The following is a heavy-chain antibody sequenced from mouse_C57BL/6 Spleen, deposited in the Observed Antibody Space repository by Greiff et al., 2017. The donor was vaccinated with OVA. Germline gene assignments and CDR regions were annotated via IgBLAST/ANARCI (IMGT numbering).Heavy chain of an antibody. CDR1: GYTFTSYW. D-gene: IGHD2-3*01. Sequence: VKLQQSGAELVKPGASVKLSCKASGYTFTSYWMQWVKQRPGQGLEWIGEIDPSDSYTNYNQKFKGKATLTVDTSSSTAYMQLSSLTSEDSAVYYCARRIYDGYPFAYWGQGTLVTVSA. CDR3: ARRIYDGYPFAY. J-gene: IGHJ3*01. V-gene: IGHV1-50*01. CDR2: IDPSDSYT.